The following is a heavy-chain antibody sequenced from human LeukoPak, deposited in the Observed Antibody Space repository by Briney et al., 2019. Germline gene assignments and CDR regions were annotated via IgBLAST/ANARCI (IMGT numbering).Heavy chain of an antibody. CDR3: ARSLHYFDY. J-gene: IGHJ4*02. CDR2: IYYSGST. V-gene: IGHV4-59*01. Sequence: SETLSLTCTVPGGSISSYYWSWIRQPPGKGLEWIGYIYYSGSTNYNPSLKSRVTISVDTSKNQFSLKLSSVTAADTAVYYCARSLHYFDYWGQGTLVTVSS. CDR1: GGSISSYY.